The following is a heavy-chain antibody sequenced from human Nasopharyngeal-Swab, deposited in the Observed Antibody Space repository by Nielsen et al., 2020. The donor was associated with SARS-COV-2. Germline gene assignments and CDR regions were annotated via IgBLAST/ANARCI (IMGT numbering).Heavy chain of an antibody. CDR2: ISHNSGT. J-gene: IGHJ5*02. CDR3: AKEGATGWFDP. Sequence: SETLSLTCTVSGVSITSQYWTWIRQPPGKWLEWFRYISHNSGTSYSPSLKSRVTMFMDTSKNQFSLRLRSVTAADTAVYYCAKEGATGWFDPWGQGALVTVSS. V-gene: IGHV4-59*11. CDR1: GVSITSQY.